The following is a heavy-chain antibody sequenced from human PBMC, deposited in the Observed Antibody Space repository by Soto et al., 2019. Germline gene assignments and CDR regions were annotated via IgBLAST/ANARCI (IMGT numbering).Heavy chain of an antibody. J-gene: IGHJ5*02. CDR3: ARDICSGGSCYPGWFDP. D-gene: IGHD2-15*01. V-gene: IGHV1-69*01. CDR2: IIPIFGTA. CDR1: GGTFSSYA. Sequence: QVQLVQSGAEVKKPGSSVKVSCKASGGTFSSYAISWVRQAPGQGLAWLGGIIPIFGTANYAQKFQGRVTITADESTSTAYMELSSLRSEDTAGYYCARDICSGGSCYPGWFDPWGQGTLVTVSS.